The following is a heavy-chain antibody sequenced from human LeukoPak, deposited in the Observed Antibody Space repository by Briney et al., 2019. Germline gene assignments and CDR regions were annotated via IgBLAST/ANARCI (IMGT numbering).Heavy chain of an antibody. CDR3: ARILGYCSSTSCYLPHWFDP. D-gene: IGHD2-2*01. V-gene: IGHV5-51*01. Sequence: GEPLQSSSRGSGCSSISYWIGWLRRLPGRGREGMGIFFPGDSDTRYSPSFQCQVTISTGKTITTANLQCRSLKASNTAMSYCARILGYCSSTSCYLPHWFDPWGQGTLVTVSS. J-gene: IGHJ5*02. CDR2: FFPGDSDT. CDR1: GCSSISYW.